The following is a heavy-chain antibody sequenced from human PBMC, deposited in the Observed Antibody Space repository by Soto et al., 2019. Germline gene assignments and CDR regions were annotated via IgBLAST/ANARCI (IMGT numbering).Heavy chain of an antibody. D-gene: IGHD3-16*01. CDR3: AKNGFGYYFEY. CDR2: ISGSGGST. Sequence: PVGSLRLSCASSVFTFSGYAMGCVRHSPGKGLEWVSAISGSGGSTYYADSVKGRFTISRDNSKNTLYLQMNSLRAEDTAVYYCAKNGFGYYFEYWGQGTLVTVSS. J-gene: IGHJ4*02. CDR1: VFTFSGYA. V-gene: IGHV3-23*01.